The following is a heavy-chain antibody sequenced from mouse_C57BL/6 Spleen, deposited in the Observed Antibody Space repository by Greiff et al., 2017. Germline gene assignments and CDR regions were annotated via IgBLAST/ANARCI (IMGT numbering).Heavy chain of an antibody. CDR3: ARLEGYAMDY. CDR1: GYTFTSYW. V-gene: IGHV1-52*01. CDR2: IDPSDSET. J-gene: IGHJ4*01. Sequence: QVQLQQPGAELVRPGSSVKLSCKASGYTFTSYWMQWVKQRPRQGLEWIGKIDPSDSETNYNQKFKGKATVTVDKSSSTAYMQLSSLTSEDSAVYYCARLEGYAMDYWGQGTSVTVSS.